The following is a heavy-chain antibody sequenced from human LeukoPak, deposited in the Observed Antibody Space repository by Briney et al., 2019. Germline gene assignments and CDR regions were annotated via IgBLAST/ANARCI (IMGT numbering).Heavy chain of an antibody. J-gene: IGHJ5*02. CDR1: GGTFSSYA. V-gene: IGHV1-69*05. D-gene: IGHD6-19*01. CDR2: IIPIFGTA. Sequence: SVKVSCKASGGTFSSYAISWVRQAPGQGLEWMGGIIPIFGTANYAQKFQGRVTITTDESTSTAYMELSSLRSEDTAVYYCAREAVAGTGARGFDPWGQGTLVTVSS. CDR3: AREAVAGTGARGFDP.